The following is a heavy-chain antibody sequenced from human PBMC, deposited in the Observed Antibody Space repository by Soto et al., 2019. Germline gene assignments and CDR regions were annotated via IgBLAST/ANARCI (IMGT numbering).Heavy chain of an antibody. CDR3: ARADSSGWYSHYFDY. Sequence: SVKVSCKASGGTFSSYAISWVRQAPGQGLEWMGGIIPIFGTANYAQKFQGRVTITADKSTSTAYMELSSLRSEDTAVYYCARADSSGWYSHYFDYWGQGTLVTVSS. CDR2: IIPIFGTA. CDR1: GGTFSSYA. J-gene: IGHJ4*02. D-gene: IGHD6-19*01. V-gene: IGHV1-69*06.